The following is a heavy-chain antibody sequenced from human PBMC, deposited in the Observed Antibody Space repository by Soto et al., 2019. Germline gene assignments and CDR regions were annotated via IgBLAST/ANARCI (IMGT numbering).Heavy chain of an antibody. J-gene: IGHJ4*02. CDR3: ARVGKQLGGIDY. Sequence: PSETLSLTCTVSGGSISSYYWSWIRQPPGKGLEWIGYIYYSGSTNYNPSLKSRVTISVDTSKNQFSLKLSSVTAADTAVYYCARVGKQLGGIDYWGQGTLVTVSS. CDR2: IYYSGST. CDR1: GGSISSYY. V-gene: IGHV4-59*01. D-gene: IGHD6-6*01.